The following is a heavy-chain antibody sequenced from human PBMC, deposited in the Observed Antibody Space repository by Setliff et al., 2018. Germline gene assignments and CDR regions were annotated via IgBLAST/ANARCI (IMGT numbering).Heavy chain of an antibody. D-gene: IGHD6-6*01. Sequence: GASVKVSCKASGYSFSTYAMHWVRQAPGQRLEWMGWINGGNGNTKYSQKFQGRITITRDTSASTAYMELSRLTSEDTAVYYCALEYSNSSPTVYYYMDVWGKGTTVTVSS. V-gene: IGHV1-3*01. CDR1: GYSFSTYA. CDR2: INGGNGNT. J-gene: IGHJ6*03. CDR3: ALEYSNSSPTVYYYMDV.